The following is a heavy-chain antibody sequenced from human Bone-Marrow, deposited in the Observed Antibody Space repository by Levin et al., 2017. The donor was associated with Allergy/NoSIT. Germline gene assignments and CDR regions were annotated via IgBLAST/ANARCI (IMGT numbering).Heavy chain of an antibody. Sequence: PGGSLRLSCAASGLMVSDNYMTWVRQAPGKGLEWVALVYRGGTTYYADVVKGRFTISRDNSKNTMGLQMKDLRPEDTAVYYCARTIYDVLTTYMDVWGKGTTVIVSS. CDR3: ARTIYDVLTTYMDV. V-gene: IGHV3-66*02. CDR1: GLMVSDNY. CDR2: VYRGGTT. D-gene: IGHD3-9*01. J-gene: IGHJ6*03.